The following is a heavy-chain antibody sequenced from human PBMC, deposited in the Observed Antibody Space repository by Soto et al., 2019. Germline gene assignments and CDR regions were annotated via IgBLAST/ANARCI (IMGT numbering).Heavy chain of an antibody. V-gene: IGHV1-69*08. CDR3: ARDPTTDTMVRGVITD. J-gene: IGHJ4*02. Sequence: QVQLVQSGAEVKKPGSSVKVSCKASGGTFSSYTISWVRQAPGQGLEWMGRIIPILGIANYAQKFQGRVTITADKSTSTAYMEMSSLRSEDTAVYYCARDPTTDTMVRGVITDWGQGTLVTVSS. D-gene: IGHD3-10*01. CDR2: IIPILGIA. CDR1: GGTFSSYT.